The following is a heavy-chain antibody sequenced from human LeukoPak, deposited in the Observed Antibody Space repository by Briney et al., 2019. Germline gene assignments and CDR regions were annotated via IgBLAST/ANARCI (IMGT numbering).Heavy chain of an antibody. V-gene: IGHV4-61*08. J-gene: IGHJ6*03. Sequence: SETLSLTCTVAGGSISRGGYGWGWLREPGGRGLEWIGEMEQSRSTNYNRAGKRRFTISVHPSKNQFSLKLSSVTAADTAVYYCARGQTATLYYYYYLDVWGNGPTLTVSS. CDR3: ARGQTATLYYYYYLDV. CDR1: GGSISRGGYG. D-gene: IGHD5-18*01. CDR2: MEQSRST.